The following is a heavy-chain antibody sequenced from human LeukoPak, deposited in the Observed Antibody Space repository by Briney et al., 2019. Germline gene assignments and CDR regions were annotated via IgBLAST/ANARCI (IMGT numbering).Heavy chain of an antibody. J-gene: IGHJ4*02. V-gene: IGHV3-11*05. CDR1: GFTFSDFF. CDR2: ISSSSSFT. CDR3: AKDRVCSSTNCYGIFDC. D-gene: IGHD2-2*01. Sequence: GGSLRLSCAASGFTFSDFFMTWIRQAPGKGLEWVSYISSSSSFTAYADSVKGRFTISRDNTKNSLYLQMSSLRAEDTAVYYCAKDRVCSSTNCYGIFDCWGQGTLVTVSS.